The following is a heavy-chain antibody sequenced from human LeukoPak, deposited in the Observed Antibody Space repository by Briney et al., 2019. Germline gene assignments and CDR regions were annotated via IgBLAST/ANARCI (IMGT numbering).Heavy chain of an antibody. D-gene: IGHD1-1*01. Sequence: GRSLRLSCAASGFTFSSYGMHWVRQAPGKGLEWVSSISSSSSYIYYADSVKGRFTISRDNAKNSLYLQMNSLRAEDTAVYYCARRGQLVDAFDIWGQGTMVTVSS. J-gene: IGHJ3*02. V-gene: IGHV3-21*01. CDR3: ARRGQLVDAFDI. CDR1: GFTFSSYG. CDR2: ISSSSSYI.